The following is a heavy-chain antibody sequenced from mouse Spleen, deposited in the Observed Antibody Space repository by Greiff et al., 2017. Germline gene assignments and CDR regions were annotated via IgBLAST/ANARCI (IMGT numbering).Heavy chain of an antibody. Sequence: EVKLVESGGGLVKPGGSLKLSCAASGFTFSDYGMHWVRQAPEKGLEWVASISSGGSTYYPDSVKGRFTISRDNARNILYLQMSSLRSEDTAMYYCAREDYYGSTPWFAYWGQGTLVTVSA. CDR3: AREDYYGSTPWFAY. V-gene: IGHV5-6-5*01. CDR1: GFTFSDYG. J-gene: IGHJ3*01. D-gene: IGHD1-1*01. CDR2: ISSGGST.